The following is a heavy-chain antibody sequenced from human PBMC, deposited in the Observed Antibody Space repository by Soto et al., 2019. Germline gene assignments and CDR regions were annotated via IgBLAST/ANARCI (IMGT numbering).Heavy chain of an antibody. J-gene: IGHJ4*02. V-gene: IGHV3-64*01. D-gene: IGHD2-15*01. Sequence: EVQLVESGGGLVQPGGSLRLSCAASGFTFSSYAMHWVRQAPGKGLEYVSAISSNGGSTYYANSVKGRFTISRDNSKNTLYLQMGSLRAEDMAVYYCARDCSGGSCYPILDYWGQGTLVTVSS. CDR2: ISSNGGST. CDR3: ARDCSGGSCYPILDY. CDR1: GFTFSSYA.